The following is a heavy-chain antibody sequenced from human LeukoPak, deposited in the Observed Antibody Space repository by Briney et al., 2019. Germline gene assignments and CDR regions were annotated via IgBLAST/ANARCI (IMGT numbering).Heavy chain of an antibody. Sequence: PGGSLRLSCAASGFTVSSNYMSWVRQAPGKGLEWVSVMYSGGSTYYADSVKGRLTISRDNSKNTLFLQMNSLRAEDTAVYYCARDPGGYCSSGSCLGAGYWGQGTLVTVSS. J-gene: IGHJ4*02. V-gene: IGHV3-66*02. CDR3: ARDPGGYCSSGSCLGAGY. D-gene: IGHD2-15*01. CDR2: MYSGGST. CDR1: GFTVSSNY.